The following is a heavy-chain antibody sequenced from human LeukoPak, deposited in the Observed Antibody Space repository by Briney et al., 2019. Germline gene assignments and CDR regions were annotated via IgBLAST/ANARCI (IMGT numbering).Heavy chain of an antibody. V-gene: IGHV3-9*01. D-gene: IGHD6-13*01. CDR2: ISWNSGAI. Sequence: GGSLRLSCAASGFSLNRYAMHWVRQAPGKGLEWVSGISWNSGAIDYADSVKDRFTISRDNAKNSLYLQMNSLRTEDTALYYCAKDTSPTYSNSWSDSWGQGTLVTVSS. J-gene: IGHJ5*01. CDR3: AKDTSPTYSNSWSDS. CDR1: GFSLNRYA.